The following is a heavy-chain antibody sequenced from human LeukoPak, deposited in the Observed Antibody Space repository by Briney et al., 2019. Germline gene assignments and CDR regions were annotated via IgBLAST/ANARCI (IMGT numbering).Heavy chain of an antibody. Sequence: GGPLRLSCVASGFTVSSNYMSWVRQAPGKGLDWVSVIYSGGSTYYADAVKGRFTISRDNSKNTLYLQMNSLRVEDSAVYYCARGLRSDYWGQGTLVTVSS. D-gene: IGHD4-17*01. CDR3: ARGLRSDY. CDR2: IYSGGST. J-gene: IGHJ4*02. CDR1: GFTVSSNY. V-gene: IGHV3-66*01.